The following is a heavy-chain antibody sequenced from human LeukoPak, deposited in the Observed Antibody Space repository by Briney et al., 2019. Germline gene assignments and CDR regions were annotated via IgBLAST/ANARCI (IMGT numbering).Heavy chain of an antibody. J-gene: IGHJ6*02. V-gene: IGHV4-34*01. D-gene: IGHD4-11*01. Sequence: SETLSLTCAVYGVSFSGYYWSWIRQPPGKGLEWIEEINHSGSTNYNPSLKSRVTISVDTSKNQFSLKLSSVTAADTAVYYCARDYSNRLYGMDVWGQGTTVTVSS. CDR1: GVSFSGYY. CDR2: INHSGST. CDR3: ARDYSNRLYGMDV.